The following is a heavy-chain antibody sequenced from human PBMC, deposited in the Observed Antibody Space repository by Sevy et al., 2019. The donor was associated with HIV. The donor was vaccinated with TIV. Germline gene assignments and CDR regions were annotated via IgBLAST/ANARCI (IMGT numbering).Heavy chain of an antibody. CDR1: GGSFSGYY. CDR3: ARHCSSTSCSHAFDI. Sequence: SETLSRTCAVYGGSFSGYYWSWIRQPPGKGLEWIGEINHSGSTNYNPSLKSRVTISVDTSKNQFSLKLSSLTAADTAVYYCARHCSSTSCSHAFDIWGQGTMVTVSS. J-gene: IGHJ3*02. V-gene: IGHV4-34*01. CDR2: INHSGST. D-gene: IGHD2-2*01.